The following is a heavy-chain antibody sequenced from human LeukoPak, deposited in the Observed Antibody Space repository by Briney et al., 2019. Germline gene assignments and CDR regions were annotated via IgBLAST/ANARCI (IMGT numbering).Heavy chain of an antibody. CDR2: ITTSDGIT. CDR1: GFTFSSYT. Sequence: GGSLRLSCAASGFTFSSYTMSWVRQAPGKGLEWVSTITTSDGITYYADSVKGRFTVSRDNSKNTLFLQMNSLRAEDTAVYYCAKDGGLWVSAHWGDSWGRGTLVTVSS. V-gene: IGHV3-23*01. CDR3: AKDGGLWVSAHWGDS. D-gene: IGHD7-27*01. J-gene: IGHJ4*02.